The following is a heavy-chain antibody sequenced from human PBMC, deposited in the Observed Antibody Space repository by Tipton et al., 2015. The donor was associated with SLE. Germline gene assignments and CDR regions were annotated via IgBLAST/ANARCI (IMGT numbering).Heavy chain of an antibody. CDR3: ARHKLGFSWSYFDS. Sequence: TLSLTCTVSGYSISSGYYWGWIRQPPGKGLEWIGSIYHSGSTYYNPSLKSRVTISVDTSKNQFSLQMSSVTAADTALYYCARHKLGFSWSYFDSWGQGTLVTVSS. D-gene: IGHD3-3*01. J-gene: IGHJ4*02. CDR1: GYSISSGYY. V-gene: IGHV4-38-2*02. CDR2: IYHSGST.